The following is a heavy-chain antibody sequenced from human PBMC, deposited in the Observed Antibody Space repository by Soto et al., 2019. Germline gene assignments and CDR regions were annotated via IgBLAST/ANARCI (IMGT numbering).Heavy chain of an antibody. V-gene: IGHV4-34*01. Sequence: PSETLSLTCAGYGGSFSGYYWSWIRQPPGKGLEWIGEINHSGSTNYNPSLKSRVTISVDTSKNQFSLKLSSVTAADTAVYYCARGRDYYGSGSYYYYGMDVWGQGTTVTVSS. CDR3: ARGRDYYGSGSYYYYGMDV. CDR1: GGSFSGYY. J-gene: IGHJ6*02. D-gene: IGHD3-10*01. CDR2: INHSGST.